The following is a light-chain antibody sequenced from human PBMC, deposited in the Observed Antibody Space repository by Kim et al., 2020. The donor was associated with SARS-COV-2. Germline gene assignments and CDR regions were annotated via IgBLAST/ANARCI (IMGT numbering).Light chain of an antibody. CDR1: ELGYKY. Sequence: SYELTQSPSVSVSPGQTASITCSGNELGYKYTSWYQQKPGQSPVLVMYQDSKRPSGIPERFSGSNSGNTATLTISGTQAMDEADYYCQAWDSSTAVVFGGGTQLTVL. V-gene: IGLV3-1*01. CDR2: QDS. J-gene: IGLJ2*01. CDR3: QAWDSSTAVV.